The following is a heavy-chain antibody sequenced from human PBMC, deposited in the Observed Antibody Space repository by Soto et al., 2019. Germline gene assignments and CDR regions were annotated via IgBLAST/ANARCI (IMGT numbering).Heavy chain of an antibody. CDR3: AREVTHRIAAAGHAGMDV. V-gene: IGHV3-7*03. CDR1: GFTFSSYW. Sequence: EVQLVESGGGLVQPGGSLRLSCAASGFTFSSYWMSWVRQAPGKGLEWVANIKQDGSEKYYVDSAKGRFTISRDNAKNSLYLQMNSLRAEDTAVYYCAREVTHRIAAAGHAGMDVWGQGTTVTVSS. D-gene: IGHD6-13*01. CDR2: IKQDGSEK. J-gene: IGHJ6*02.